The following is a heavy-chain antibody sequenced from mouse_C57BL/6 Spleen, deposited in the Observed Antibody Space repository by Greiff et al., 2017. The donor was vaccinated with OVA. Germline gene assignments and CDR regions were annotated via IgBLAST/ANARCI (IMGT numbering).Heavy chain of an antibody. CDR2: INPNNGGT. CDR1: GYTFTDYN. CDR3: ALYYDYDRSPFAY. J-gene: IGHJ3*01. V-gene: IGHV1-18*01. Sequence: VQLKESGPELVKPGASVKIPCKASGYTFTDYNMDWVKQSHGKSLEWIGDINPNNGGTIYNQKFKGKATLTVDKSSSTAYMELRSLTSEDTAVYYCALYYDYDRSPFAYWGQGTLVTVSA. D-gene: IGHD2-4*01.